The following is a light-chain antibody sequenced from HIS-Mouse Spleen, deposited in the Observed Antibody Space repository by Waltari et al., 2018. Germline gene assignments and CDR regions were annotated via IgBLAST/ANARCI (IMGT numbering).Light chain of an antibody. J-gene: IGLJ2*01. CDR2: DVS. CDR3: SSYTSSSTEV. V-gene: IGLV2-14*03. CDR1: SSHDGGDNE. Sequence: QSALTQPASVSGPPGRTITITYTGTSSHDGGDNELPWYQQHPGKAPKLLIYDVSNRPSGVSNRFSGSKSGNTASLTISGLQAEDEADYYCSSYTSSSTEVFGGGTKLTVL.